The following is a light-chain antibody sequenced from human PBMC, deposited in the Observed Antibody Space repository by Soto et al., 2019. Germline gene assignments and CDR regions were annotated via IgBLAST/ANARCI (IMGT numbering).Light chain of an antibody. CDR2: DAV. Sequence: EIVLSQSPAALSLSPGVRVGLSFSASRPVVRQYIAWYHQKSGQAPRLLLHDAVTRATGIPDRFSGSGSGTDFTLTISRLEPEDFAVYYCQQYGSSRTFGQGTKVDIK. V-gene: IGKV3-20*01. CDR3: QQYGSSRT. CDR1: RPVVRQY. J-gene: IGKJ1*01.